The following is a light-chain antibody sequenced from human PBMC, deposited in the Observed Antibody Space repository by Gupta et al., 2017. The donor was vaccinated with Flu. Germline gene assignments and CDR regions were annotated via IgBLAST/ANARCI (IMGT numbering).Light chain of an antibody. Sequence: EIVLTQSPATLSLSPGERATLSCRASQSISNYLAWYQQKPGQAPRLLIFDVFNRATDTPDRFSGSGSGTDFTLTISGLEPEDFAIYYCQERSNWPWTFGQGTKVEIK. CDR1: QSISNY. CDR3: QERSNWPWT. J-gene: IGKJ1*01. V-gene: IGKV3-11*01. CDR2: DVF.